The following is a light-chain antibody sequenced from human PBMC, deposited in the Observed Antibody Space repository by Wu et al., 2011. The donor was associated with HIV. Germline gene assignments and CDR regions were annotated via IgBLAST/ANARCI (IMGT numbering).Light chain of an antibody. CDR2: KAS. CDR3: QQYNSYSWT. J-gene: IGKJ1*01. Sequence: DIQMTQSPSTLSASVGDRVTITCRASQSISSWLAWYQQKPGKAPKLLIYKASSLESGVPSRFSGSGSGTELTLTISSLQPDDFATYYCQQYNSYSWTLAKGPRWKSN. CDR1: QSISSW. V-gene: IGKV1-5*03.